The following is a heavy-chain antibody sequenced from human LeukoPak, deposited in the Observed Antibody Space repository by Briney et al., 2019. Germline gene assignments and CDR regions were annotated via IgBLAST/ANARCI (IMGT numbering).Heavy chain of an antibody. CDR3: ARDTERASDY. CDR1: GFTFSSYW. V-gene: IGHV3-74*01. J-gene: IGHJ4*02. Sequence: GGSLRLSCATSGFTFSSYWIHWVRQAPGKGLVWVSIINTDGSVTGYADSVKGRFTISRDNAKNTLYLQMNSLRAEDTAIYYCARDTERASDYWGQGTLVTVSS. CDR2: INTDGSVT.